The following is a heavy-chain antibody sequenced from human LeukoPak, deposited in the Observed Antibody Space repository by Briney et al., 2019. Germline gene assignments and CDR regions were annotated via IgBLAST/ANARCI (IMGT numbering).Heavy chain of an antibody. CDR1: GGSTSSYY. Sequence: SETLSLTCTVSGGSTSSYYWSWIRQSPEKGLEWIGYIYYNGSTKYKPSLKSRVTISVDTSKNQFSLKLSSVTAADTAVYYCARGSGNYYSGLLWYFDLWGRGTLVTVSS. CDR2: IYYNGST. CDR3: ARGSGNYYSGLLWYFDL. V-gene: IGHV4-59*01. D-gene: IGHD3-10*01. J-gene: IGHJ2*01.